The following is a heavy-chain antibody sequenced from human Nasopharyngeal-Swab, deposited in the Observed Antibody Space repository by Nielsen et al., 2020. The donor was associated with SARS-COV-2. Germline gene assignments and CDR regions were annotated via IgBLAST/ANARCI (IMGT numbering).Heavy chain of an antibody. CDR2: INHSGGT. J-gene: IGHJ1*01. V-gene: IGHV4-34*01. Sequence: RQAPGKGLEWIGEINHSGGTNYNPSLKSRVTISVDTSKNQFSLKLSSVTAADTAVYYCARAEIAVADAEYFQHWGQGTLVTVSS. CDR3: ARAEIAVADAEYFQH. D-gene: IGHD6-19*01.